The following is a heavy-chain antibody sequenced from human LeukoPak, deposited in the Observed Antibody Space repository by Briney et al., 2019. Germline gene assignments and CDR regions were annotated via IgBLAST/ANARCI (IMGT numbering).Heavy chain of an antibody. CDR2: ITWDGGST. J-gene: IGHJ4*02. Sequence: WVSLITWDGGSTYYADSVKGRFTISRDNSKNSLSLQMNSLRAEDTALYYCAKDGKNYFDYWGQGTLVTVSS. CDR3: AKDGKNYFDY. V-gene: IGHV3-43D*03.